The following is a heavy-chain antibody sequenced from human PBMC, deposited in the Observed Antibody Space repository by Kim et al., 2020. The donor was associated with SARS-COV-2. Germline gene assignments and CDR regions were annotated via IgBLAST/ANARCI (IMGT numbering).Heavy chain of an antibody. D-gene: IGHD5-12*01. CDR2: ISGDGGST. V-gene: IGHV3-43*02. CDR3: ARDETSGYWIRGAFDI. J-gene: IGHJ3*02. Sequence: GGSLRLSCAASGFTFSDYAIHWVRQAPGKGLEWVSPISGDGGSTYYADSVKGRFTISRDNCKNSLYLQMNSLRTEDTALYYCARDETSGYWIRGAFDIWGQGTMVTVSS. CDR1: GFTFSDYA.